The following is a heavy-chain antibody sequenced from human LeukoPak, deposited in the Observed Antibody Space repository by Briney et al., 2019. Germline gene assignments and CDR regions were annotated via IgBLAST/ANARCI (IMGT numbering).Heavy chain of an antibody. D-gene: IGHD2-2*01. CDR2: INPNSGGT. CDR1: GYTFTGYY. Sequence: AASVKVSCKASGYTFTGYYMHWVRQAPGQGLEWMGWINPNSGGTKYAQKFQGRVTMTRDTSISTAYMELSRLRSDDTAVYYCARRVLVVPAATNNWFDPWGQGTLVTVSS. J-gene: IGHJ5*02. CDR3: ARRVLVVPAATNNWFDP. V-gene: IGHV1-2*02.